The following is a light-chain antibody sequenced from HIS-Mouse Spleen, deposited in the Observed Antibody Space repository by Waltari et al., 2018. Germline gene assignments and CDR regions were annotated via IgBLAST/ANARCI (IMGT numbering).Light chain of an antibody. Sequence: SYELTQPPSVSVSPGQTARTTCPGAALPKKYAYWYKQKSGQAPVLVIYEDSKRPSGIPERFSGSSSGTMATLTISGAQVEDEADYYCYSTDSSGNHRVFGGGTKLTVL. J-gene: IGLJ2*01. CDR2: EDS. V-gene: IGLV3-10*01. CDR3: YSTDSSGNHRV. CDR1: ALPKKY.